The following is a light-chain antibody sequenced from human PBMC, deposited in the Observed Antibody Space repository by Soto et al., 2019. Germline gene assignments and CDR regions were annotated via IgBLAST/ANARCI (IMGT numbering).Light chain of an antibody. J-gene: IGKJ5*01. CDR1: QSIRSW. CDR2: KAS. Sequence: DIQMTQSPSTLSASVGDSVSITCRASQSIRSWLAWYQQKPGKAPKLLIYKASSLQSGVPSRFRGSGSGTEFTLTISSLQPDDFATYYCQQYNTYSPITFGQGTRLEIK. V-gene: IGKV1-5*03. CDR3: QQYNTYSPIT.